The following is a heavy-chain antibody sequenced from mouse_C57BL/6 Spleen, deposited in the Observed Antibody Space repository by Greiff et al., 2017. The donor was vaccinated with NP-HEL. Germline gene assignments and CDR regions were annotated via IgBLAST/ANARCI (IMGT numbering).Heavy chain of an antibody. CDR1: GFTFSDYG. D-gene: IGHD1-1*01. CDR3: ARGRGSSPYYYAMDY. Sequence: DVKLVESGGGLVKPGGSLKLSCAASGFTFSDYGMHWVRQAPEKGLEWVAYISSGSSNIYSADTVKGRFTISRDNAKNTLFLQMTSLRSEDTAMYYWARGRGSSPYYYAMDYWGQGTSVTVSS. V-gene: IGHV5-17*01. CDR2: ISSGSSNI. J-gene: IGHJ4*01.